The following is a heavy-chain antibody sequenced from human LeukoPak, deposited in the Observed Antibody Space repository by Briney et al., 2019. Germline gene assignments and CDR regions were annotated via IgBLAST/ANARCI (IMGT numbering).Heavy chain of an antibody. J-gene: IGHJ6*03. Sequence: ASVKVSCKASGYTFTSYGISWVRQAPGQGLEWMGWISAYNGNTNYAQKLQGRVTMTTDTSTSTAYMELRSLRSDDTAVYYCARVVAVAGTAYPYYYYYMDVWGQGTTVTISS. CDR1: GYTFTSYG. CDR3: ARVVAVAGTAYPYYYYYMDV. V-gene: IGHV1-18*01. D-gene: IGHD6-19*01. CDR2: ISAYNGNT.